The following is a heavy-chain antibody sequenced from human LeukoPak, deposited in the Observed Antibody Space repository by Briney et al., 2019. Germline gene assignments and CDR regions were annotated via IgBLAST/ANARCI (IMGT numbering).Heavy chain of an antibody. J-gene: IGHJ4*02. CDR1: GFTFSHYG. CDR2: IWSDATNK. CDR3: ARDAQRGFDYSNSLQY. V-gene: IGHV3-33*08. D-gene: IGHD4-11*01. Sequence: PGGSLRLSCATSGFTFSHYGMQWVRQAPGKGLEWVAVIWSDATNKYYADSVKGRFTISRDYSKNSLYLQMSSLRAEDTATYYCARDAQRGFDYSNSLQYWGQGTLVTVSS.